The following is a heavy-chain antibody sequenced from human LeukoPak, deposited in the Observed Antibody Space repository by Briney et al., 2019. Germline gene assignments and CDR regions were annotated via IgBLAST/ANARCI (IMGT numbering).Heavy chain of an antibody. J-gene: IGHJ4*02. Sequence: ASVNVSDTPSQYTFTPYYMNWVRQAPGQRLKCMGWINPNSGGTNYAQKFQGRGTMTRDTSISTAYMELSRLRSDDTAVHYCASAYYYDSSGYEPIYYWGQGTLVTVSS. CDR3: ASAYYYDSSGYEPIYY. V-gene: IGHV1-2*02. CDR2: INPNSGGT. D-gene: IGHD3-22*01. CDR1: QYTFTPYY.